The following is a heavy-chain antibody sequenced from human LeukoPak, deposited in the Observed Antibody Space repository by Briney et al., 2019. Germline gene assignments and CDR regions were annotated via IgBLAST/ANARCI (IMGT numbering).Heavy chain of an antibody. CDR1: GGTFSSYA. J-gene: IGHJ4*02. D-gene: IGHD3-22*01. V-gene: IGHV1-69*04. Sequence: ASVKVSCKASGGTFSSYAISWVRQAPGQGLEWMGRIIPILGIANYAQKFQGRVTITADKSTSTAYMELSSLRSEDTAVYYCARVRDTKEYYYDSSGYFDYWGQGTLVTVSS. CDR2: IIPILGIA. CDR3: ARVRDTKEYYYDSSGYFDY.